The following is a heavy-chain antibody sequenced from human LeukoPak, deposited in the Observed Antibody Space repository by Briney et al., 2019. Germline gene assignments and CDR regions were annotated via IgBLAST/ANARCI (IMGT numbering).Heavy chain of an antibody. CDR3: ARVEWFGELSPFDI. D-gene: IGHD3-10*01. Sequence: SETLSLTCTVSGGSVSSGTYYWSRIRQPPGEGLQWIGYIYYSGSTNYNPSLKSRVTISVDTSKNKFSLKLSSVTAADTAVYYCARVEWFGELSPFDIWGQGTMVTVSS. CDR2: IYYSGST. J-gene: IGHJ3*02. CDR1: GGSVSSGTYY. V-gene: IGHV4-61*01.